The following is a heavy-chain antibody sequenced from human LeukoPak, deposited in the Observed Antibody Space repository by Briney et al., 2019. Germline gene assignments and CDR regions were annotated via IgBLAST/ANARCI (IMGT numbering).Heavy chain of an antibody. V-gene: IGHV4-30-2*01. D-gene: IGHD1-7*01. Sequence: PSQTLSLTCTVSGGSISSGGYYWSWIRQPPGKGLEWIGYIYHSGSTYYNPSLKSRVTISVDRSKNQFSLKLSSVTAADTAVYYCALYNWNYDAFDIWGQGTMVTVSS. CDR1: GGSISSGGYY. J-gene: IGHJ3*02. CDR2: IYHSGST. CDR3: ALYNWNYDAFDI.